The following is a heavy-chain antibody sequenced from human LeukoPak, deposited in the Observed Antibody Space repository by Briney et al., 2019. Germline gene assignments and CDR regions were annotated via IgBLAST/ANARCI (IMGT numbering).Heavy chain of an antibody. D-gene: IGHD2-15*01. V-gene: IGHV1-58*01. CDR1: GFTFTTSA. Sequence: SVKVSFKASGFTFTTSAVQWVRQARGQRLEWIGWIVVGSGNTNYAQKFQERVTITRDMSTSTAYMELSSLRSEDTAVYYCAADCSGGSCYPKEGNDAFDIWGQGTMVTVSS. J-gene: IGHJ3*02. CDR2: IVVGSGNT. CDR3: AADCSGGSCYPKEGNDAFDI.